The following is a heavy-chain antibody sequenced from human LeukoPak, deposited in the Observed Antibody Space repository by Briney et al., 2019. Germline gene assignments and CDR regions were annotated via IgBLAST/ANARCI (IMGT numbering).Heavy chain of an antibody. Sequence: GGSLRLSCAASGFSFRTYGMSWVRQAPGKRLEWVSGISGSGDNTHNADFVKGRFTISRDNAKNSLYLQMNSLRAEDTAVYYCARDSGAWIQLWLDYWGQGTLVTVSS. CDR1: GFSFRTYG. V-gene: IGHV3-21*01. D-gene: IGHD5-18*01. J-gene: IGHJ4*02. CDR2: ISGSGDNT. CDR3: ARDSGAWIQLWLDY.